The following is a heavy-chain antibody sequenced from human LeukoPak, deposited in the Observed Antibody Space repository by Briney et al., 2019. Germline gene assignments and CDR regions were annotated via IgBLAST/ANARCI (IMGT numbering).Heavy chain of an antibody. CDR1: GFTFSSYA. D-gene: IGHD6-19*01. J-gene: IGHJ4*02. CDR3: AREPGGSGFGGY. CDR2: ISSSSSYI. V-gene: IGHV3-21*01. Sequence: PGGSLRLSCAASGFTFSSYAMHWVRQAPGKGLEWVSSISSSSSYIYYADSVKGRFTISRDNAKNSLYLQMNSLRAEDTAVYYCAREPGGSGFGGYWGQGTLVTVSS.